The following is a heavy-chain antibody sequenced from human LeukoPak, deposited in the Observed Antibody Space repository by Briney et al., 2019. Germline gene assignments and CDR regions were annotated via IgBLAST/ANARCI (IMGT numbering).Heavy chain of an antibody. CDR3: AKGTTMYAFDI. V-gene: IGHV3-43*02. D-gene: IGHD1-1*01. CDR2: ISGDGGST. Sequence: PGGSLRLSCAASGLTFDHYVMHWARQAPGKGLEWVSLISGDGGSTYYADSVKGRLTISRDNSKNSLYLQMNSLTTEDTALYFCAKGTTMYAFDIWGQGTMVTVSS. J-gene: IGHJ3*02. CDR1: GLTFDHYV.